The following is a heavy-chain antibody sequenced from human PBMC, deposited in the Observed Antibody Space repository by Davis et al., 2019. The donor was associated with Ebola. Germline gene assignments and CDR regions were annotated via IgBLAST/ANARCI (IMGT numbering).Heavy chain of an antibody. J-gene: IGHJ5*02. D-gene: IGHD2-21*01. CDR1: GYTFATYG. V-gene: IGHV1-18*04. CDR3: VRDHCVGPTCPAEDWFDP. Sequence: ASVKVSCKASGYTFATYGISWVRQAPGQGLEWMGWIGAYNGDTNYAQKFQGRLTVTIDTPTNTAYMELRSLKSDDTAVFYCVRDHCVGPTCPAEDWFDPWGQGTLVTVSA. CDR2: IGAYNGDT.